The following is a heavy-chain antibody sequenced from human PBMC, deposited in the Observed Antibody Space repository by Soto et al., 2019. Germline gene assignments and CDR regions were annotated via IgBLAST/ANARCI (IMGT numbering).Heavy chain of an antibody. CDR1: GGTSSSYA. D-gene: IGHD3-22*01. V-gene: IGHV1-69*13. Sequence: SVKVSCKASGGTSSSYAISWVRQAPGQGLEWMGGIIPIFGTANYAQKFQGRVTITADESTSTAYMELRSLRSEDTAVYYCASYYDSSGPDDFDIWGQGTMVTVSS. CDR3: ASYYDSSGPDDFDI. CDR2: IIPIFGTA. J-gene: IGHJ3*02.